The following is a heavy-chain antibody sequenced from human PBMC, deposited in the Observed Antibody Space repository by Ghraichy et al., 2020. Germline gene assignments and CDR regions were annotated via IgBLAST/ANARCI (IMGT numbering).Heavy chain of an antibody. CDR2: IIPIFGTA. D-gene: IGHD3-3*01. V-gene: IGHV1-69*13. Sequence: SVKVSCKASGGTFSSYAISWVRQAPGQGLEWMGGIIPIFGTANYAQKFQGRVTITADESTSTAYMELSSLRSEDTAVYYCARETYTNDDFWSGYAAETNYYYYMDVWGKGTTVTVSS. CDR1: GGTFSSYA. J-gene: IGHJ6*03. CDR3: ARETYTNDDFWSGYAAETNYYYYMDV.